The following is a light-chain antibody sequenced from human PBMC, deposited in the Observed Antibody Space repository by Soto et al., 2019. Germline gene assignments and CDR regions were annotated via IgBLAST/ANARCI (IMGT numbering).Light chain of an antibody. Sequence: QSVLTQPPSVSGTPGQRVTISCSGGSSNIGSDYVFWFQHLPGAAPKLLIYRNTQRPSGVPNRFSGSKSGTSASLAISGLRSEYEGSYYCAAWDDSLSDVVFGGGTKLTVL. CDR1: SSNIGSDY. J-gene: IGLJ2*01. V-gene: IGLV1-47*01. CDR2: RNT. CDR3: AAWDDSLSDVV.